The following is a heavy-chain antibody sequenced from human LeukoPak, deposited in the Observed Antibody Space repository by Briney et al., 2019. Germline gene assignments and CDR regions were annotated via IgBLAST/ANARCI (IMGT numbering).Heavy chain of an antibody. CDR2: TYHSGST. V-gene: IGHV4-38-2*01. CDR1: GYSIRSGYY. J-gene: IGHJ2*01. Sequence: SETLSLTCAVSGYSIRSGYYWGWIRQPPGKGLEAIGNTYHSGSTFYKPSLKSRVTISVDASKNQFSLKLTSATAADTAVYYCARVRGMEVTANWYFDLWGRGTLVTVSS. D-gene: IGHD2-21*02. CDR3: ARVRGMEVTANWYFDL.